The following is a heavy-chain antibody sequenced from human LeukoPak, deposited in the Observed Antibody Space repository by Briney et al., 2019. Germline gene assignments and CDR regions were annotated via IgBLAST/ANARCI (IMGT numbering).Heavy chain of an antibody. Sequence: ASVEVSCKASGGTFSSYAISWVRQAPGQGLEWMGRIIPILGIANYAQKFQGRVTITADKSTSTAYMELSSLRSEDTAVYYCARDPHDSSKDYYGSGSRNWFDPWGQGTLVTVSS. V-gene: IGHV1-69*04. CDR3: ARDPHDSSKDYYGSGSRNWFDP. CDR2: IIPILGIA. CDR1: GGTFSSYA. J-gene: IGHJ5*02. D-gene: IGHD3-10*01.